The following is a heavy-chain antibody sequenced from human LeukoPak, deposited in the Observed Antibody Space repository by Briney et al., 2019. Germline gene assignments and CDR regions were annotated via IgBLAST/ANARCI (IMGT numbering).Heavy chain of an antibody. D-gene: IGHD5-24*01. CDR1: GGSISSHY. V-gene: IGHV4-59*11. CDR3: ASLRDYYFDY. Sequence: PSETLSLTCTVSGGSISSHYWSWLRQPPGKGLEWIGYIYYSGSTNYNPSLKSRVTISVDTSKNQFSLKLSSVTAADTAVYYCASLRDYYFDYWGQGTLVTVSS. J-gene: IGHJ4*02. CDR2: IYYSGST.